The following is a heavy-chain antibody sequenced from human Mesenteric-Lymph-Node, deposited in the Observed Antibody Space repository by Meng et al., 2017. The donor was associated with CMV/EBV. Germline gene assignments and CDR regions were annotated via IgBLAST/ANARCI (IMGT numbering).Heavy chain of an antibody. CDR3: AREFSTDGPRRRWLQLSGMDV. J-gene: IGHJ6*02. CDR2: INPNSGGT. CDR1: GYTFTGYY. Sequence: ASVKVSCKASGYTFTGYYMHWVRQAPGQGLEWMGWINPNSGGTNYAQKFQDRVTMTRDTSISTAYMDLSRLRSDDTAVYYCAREFSTDGPRRRWLQLSGMDVWGQGTTVTVSS. D-gene: IGHD5-24*01. V-gene: IGHV1-2*02.